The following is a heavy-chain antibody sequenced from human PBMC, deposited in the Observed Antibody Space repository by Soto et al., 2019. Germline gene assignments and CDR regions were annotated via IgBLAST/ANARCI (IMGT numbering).Heavy chain of an antibody. CDR1: GGTFSSYT. CDR3: ARDFFEITMDRGPILPDAFDI. D-gene: IGHD3-10*01. CDR2: IIPILGIA. V-gene: IGHV1-69*08. Sequence: QVQLVQSGAEVKKPGSSVKVSCKASGGTFSSYTISWVRQAPGQGLEWMGRIIPILGIANYAQKFQGRVTITADKSTSTAYMELSSLRSEDTAVYYCARDFFEITMDRGPILPDAFDIWGQGTMVTVSS. J-gene: IGHJ3*02.